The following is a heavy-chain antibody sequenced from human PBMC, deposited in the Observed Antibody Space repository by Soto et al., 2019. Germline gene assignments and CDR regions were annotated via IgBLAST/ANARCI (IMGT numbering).Heavy chain of an antibody. Sequence: SVKVSCKTSGYSFTDYAIHWVRQAPGQALEWMGGIVPVFGRPNYAQRFRGRLTITADESTSAGYMELISLRSDDTAVYYCAREGSGYNFWGQGTQVTVSS. CDR2: IVPVFGRP. CDR1: GYSFTDYA. CDR3: AREGSGYNF. V-gene: IGHV1-69*13. D-gene: IGHD5-12*01. J-gene: IGHJ4*02.